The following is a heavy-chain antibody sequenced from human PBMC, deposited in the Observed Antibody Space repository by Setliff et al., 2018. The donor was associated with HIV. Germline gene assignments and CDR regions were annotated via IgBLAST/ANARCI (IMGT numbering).Heavy chain of an antibody. CDR2: IIPIFGTT. CDR1: GGTFSSYA. V-gene: IGHV1-69*13. D-gene: IGHD3-10*01. J-gene: IGHJ2*01. CDR3: ARGYGSGYMNFDL. Sequence: SVKVSCKASGGTFSSYAISWVRQAPGQGLEWMGGIIPIFGTTNYAQKFQGRVTITADEWTSTAYMELSSLRSEDTAVYYCARGYGSGYMNFDLWGRGTLVTVSS.